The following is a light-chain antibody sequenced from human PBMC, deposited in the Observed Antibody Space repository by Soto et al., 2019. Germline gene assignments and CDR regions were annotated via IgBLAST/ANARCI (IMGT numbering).Light chain of an antibody. V-gene: IGLV2-14*01. J-gene: IGLJ1*01. CDR2: EVS. CDR3: SSYTTSSTYV. Sequence: QSVLTQPASVSGSPGQSITISCTGTSNDVGGYNYVSWYQQYLGKAPKLMIYEVSNRPSGISNRFSGSKSGNTASLTISGLQAEDEADYYCSSYTTSSTYVFGTGTKVT. CDR1: SNDVGGYNY.